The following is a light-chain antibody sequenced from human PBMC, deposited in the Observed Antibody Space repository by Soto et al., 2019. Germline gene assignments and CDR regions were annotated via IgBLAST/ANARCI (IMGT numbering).Light chain of an antibody. CDR3: QQRSTWLYT. Sequence: VMTQSPATLSVSPGERVTLSCRASQRISNDFAWYQQKPGQAPRLLIYGASNRATGVPARFSGSGSGRDFTLTITSLEPEDFAVYYCQQRSTWLYTFGQGTKLEV. CDR1: QRISND. J-gene: IGKJ2*01. V-gene: IGKV3-11*02. CDR2: GAS.